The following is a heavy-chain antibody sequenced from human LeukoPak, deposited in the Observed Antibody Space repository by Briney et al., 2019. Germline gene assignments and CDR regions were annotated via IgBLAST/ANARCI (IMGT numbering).Heavy chain of an antibody. CDR3: AKGAHVLLWFGELLPTDY. V-gene: IGHV3-23*01. Sequence: AGGSLRLSCAPSGFTFSSYAMSWVRQAPGKGLEWVSAISGRGGSTYYADSVKGRFTISRDNSKNTLYLQMNSLRAEDTAVYYCAKGAHVLLWFGELLPTDYWGQGTLVTVSS. CDR1: GFTFSSYA. J-gene: IGHJ4*02. CDR2: ISGRGGST. D-gene: IGHD3-10*01.